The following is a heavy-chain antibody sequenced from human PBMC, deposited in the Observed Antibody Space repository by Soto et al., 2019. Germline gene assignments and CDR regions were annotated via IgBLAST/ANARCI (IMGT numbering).Heavy chain of an antibody. Sequence: LRLSCAASGFTFSSYAMHWVRQAPGKGLEWVAVISYDGSNKYYADSVKGRFTISRDNSKNTLYLQMNSLRAEDTAVYYCASLTTVTRRYYYYYYGMDVWGQGTTVTVTS. CDR3: ASLTTVTRRYYYYYYGMDV. V-gene: IGHV3-30-3*01. CDR2: ISYDGSNK. D-gene: IGHD4-4*01. CDR1: GFTFSSYA. J-gene: IGHJ6*02.